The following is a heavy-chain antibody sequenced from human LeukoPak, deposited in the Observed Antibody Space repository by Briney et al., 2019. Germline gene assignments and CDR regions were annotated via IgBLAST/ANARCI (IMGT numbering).Heavy chain of an antibody. Sequence: SETLSPTCTVSGGSISSSSYYWGWIRQPPGKGLEWIGSIYYTGSTYYNPSLKSRVSISVDTSKNQFSLKVSSVTAADTAVYYCARLHYGGNYGYYYYYMDVWGKGTTVTISS. CDR2: IYYTGST. V-gene: IGHV4-39*01. CDR3: ARLHYGGNYGYYYYYMDV. J-gene: IGHJ6*03. D-gene: IGHD4-23*01. CDR1: GGSISSSSYY.